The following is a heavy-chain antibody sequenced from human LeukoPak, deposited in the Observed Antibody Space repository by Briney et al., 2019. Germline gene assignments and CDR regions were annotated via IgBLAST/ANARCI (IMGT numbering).Heavy chain of an antibody. CDR2: IIPIFGTA. CDR3: ARGRCSGGSCFRYYFDY. Sequence: GASVKVSCKASGGTFSSYAISWVRQAPGQGLEWMGRIIPIFGTANYAQKFQGRVTITTDESTSTAYMELSSLRSEDTAAYYCARGRCSGGSCFRYYFDYWGQGTLVTVSS. J-gene: IGHJ4*02. CDR1: GGTFSSYA. V-gene: IGHV1-69*05. D-gene: IGHD2-15*01.